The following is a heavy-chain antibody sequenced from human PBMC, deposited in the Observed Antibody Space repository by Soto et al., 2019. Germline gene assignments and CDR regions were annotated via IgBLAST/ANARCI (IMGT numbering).Heavy chain of an antibody. V-gene: IGHV3-72*01. D-gene: IGHD3-10*01. J-gene: IGHJ4*02. CDR1: GFIFSDHY. CDR2: SGNKPNSYIT. Sequence: EVQLVESGGGLVQPGGSLRLSCAVSGFIFSDHYMDWVRQAPGKGLEWVGRSGNKPNSYITEYAASVKDRFTISRDDSKNSLYLNMDSLKTEDTAVYYCARESRSGCGAAGGYFDYWGQGTMVTVSS. CDR3: ARESRSGCGAAGGYFDY.